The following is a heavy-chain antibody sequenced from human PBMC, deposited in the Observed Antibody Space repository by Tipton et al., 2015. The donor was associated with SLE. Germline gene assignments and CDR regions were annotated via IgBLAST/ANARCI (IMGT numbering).Heavy chain of an antibody. CDR2: IYYSGST. V-gene: IGHV4-39*07. D-gene: IGHD6-13*01. Sequence: TLSLTCTVSGGSISSSSYYWGWIRQPPGKGLEWIGSIYYSGSTNYNPPLKSRVTISVDTSKNQFSLKLSSVTAADTAVYYCASSPYSSSWYYFDYWGQGTLVTVSS. CDR1: GGSISSSSYY. J-gene: IGHJ4*02. CDR3: ASSPYSSSWYYFDY.